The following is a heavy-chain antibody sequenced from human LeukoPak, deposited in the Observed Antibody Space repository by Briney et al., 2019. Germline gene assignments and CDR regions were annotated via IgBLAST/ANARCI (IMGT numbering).Heavy chain of an antibody. CDR1: GGSFSGYY. CDR2: INHSGST. V-gene: IGHV4-34*01. Sequence: PSETLSLTCAVYGGSFSGYYWSWIRQPPGKGLEWIGEINHSGSTNYNPSLKGRVTISVDTSKNQFSLKLNSVTAADTAVYYCARVTGYMIEDYFDYWGQGTLVTVSS. D-gene: IGHD3-9*01. CDR3: ARVTGYMIEDYFDY. J-gene: IGHJ4*02.